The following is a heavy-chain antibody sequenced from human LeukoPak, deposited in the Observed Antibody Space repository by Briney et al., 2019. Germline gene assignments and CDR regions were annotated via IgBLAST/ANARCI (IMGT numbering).Heavy chain of an antibody. CDR2: ITTSDGKT. Sequence: PGGSLRLSCAASGFTFSSYTMSWVRQAPGKGLEWVSTITTSDGKTYYADSVKGRFTVSRDNSKNTLYLQMNSLRAEDTAVYYCARAPRRGYSYGPTDYWGQGTLVTVSS. CDR1: GFTFSSYT. J-gene: IGHJ4*02. V-gene: IGHV3-23*01. CDR3: ARAPRRGYSYGPTDY. D-gene: IGHD5-18*01.